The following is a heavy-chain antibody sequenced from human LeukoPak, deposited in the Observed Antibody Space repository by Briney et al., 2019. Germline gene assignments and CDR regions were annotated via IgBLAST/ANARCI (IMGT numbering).Heavy chain of an antibody. V-gene: IGHV3-23*01. CDR3: AKGTSPYYYGMDG. D-gene: IGHD1-7*01. CDR1: GFTFSSYA. Sequence: GGSLRLSCATSGFTFSSYAMSWVRQAPGKGLEWVSAIHGSGGSTYYADSVKGRFTISRDNSKNTLYLQMNSLRAEDTAVYYCAKGTSPYYYGMDGWGQGTTVTVSS. J-gene: IGHJ6*02. CDR2: IHGSGGST.